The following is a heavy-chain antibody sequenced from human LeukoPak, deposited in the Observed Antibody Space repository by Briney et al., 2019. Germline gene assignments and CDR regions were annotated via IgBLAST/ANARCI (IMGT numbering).Heavy chain of an antibody. CDR1: GYSFTSYW. CDR2: IYPGDSDT. J-gene: IGHJ3*02. Sequence: GESLKISCKSSGYSFTSYWIGWVRQMPGKGLEWMGIIYPGDSDTRYSPSFQGQVTISADKSISTAYLQWSSLKASDTAMYYCASLGSGSYYPFDAFDIWGQGTMVTVSS. V-gene: IGHV5-51*01. D-gene: IGHD3-10*01. CDR3: ASLGSGSYYPFDAFDI.